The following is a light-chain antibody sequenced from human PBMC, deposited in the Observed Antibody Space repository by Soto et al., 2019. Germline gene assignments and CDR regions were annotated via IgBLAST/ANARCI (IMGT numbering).Light chain of an antibody. CDR3: QQYGNSPT. J-gene: IGKJ1*01. CDR1: QSVKSS. V-gene: IGKV3-20*01. Sequence: EIXLAQSSGSLXLSPGEGGNLXCRASQSVKSSLAWYQQTAGQAQRPLIYGASSRDTGITERFSGSGYGKDFNITISRLEPEDLAVYECQQYGNSPTFGQGTKVDIK. CDR2: GAS.